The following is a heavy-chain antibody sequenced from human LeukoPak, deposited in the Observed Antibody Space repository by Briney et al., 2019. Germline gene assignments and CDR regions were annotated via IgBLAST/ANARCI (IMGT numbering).Heavy chain of an antibody. Sequence: GASVKVSCKVSGYTLTELSMHWVRQAPGNGLEWLGVFDPEDGETIYAQKFQGRVTMTEDTSTDTAYMELSSLRSDDTAVYYCATNRRSDSNNWLGPAYWGQGTLVTVSS. J-gene: IGHJ4*02. CDR1: GYTLTELS. CDR2: FDPEDGET. D-gene: IGHD6-13*01. CDR3: ATNRRSDSNNWLGPAY. V-gene: IGHV1-24*01.